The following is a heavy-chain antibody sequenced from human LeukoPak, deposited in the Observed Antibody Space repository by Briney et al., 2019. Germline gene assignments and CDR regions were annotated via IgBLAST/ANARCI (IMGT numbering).Heavy chain of an antibody. CDR2: IYYSGST. J-gene: IGHJ4*02. CDR1: GGSINSSSHY. CDR3: VRQKITTSDY. D-gene: IGHD3-16*01. Sequence: SEILSLTCTVSGGSINSSSHYWGWIRQPPGKGLEWIGSIYYSGSTYYNPSLKSRVTISVDTSKNQFSLKLNSVTAADTAVYYCVRQKITTSDYWGQGTLVTVPS. V-gene: IGHV4-39*01.